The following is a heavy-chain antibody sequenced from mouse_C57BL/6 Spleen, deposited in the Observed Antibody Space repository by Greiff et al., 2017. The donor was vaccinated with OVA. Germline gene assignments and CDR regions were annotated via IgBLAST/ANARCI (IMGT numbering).Heavy chain of an antibody. CDR3: ARRGVYYGSSRYYAMDY. J-gene: IGHJ4*01. CDR1: GYTFTDYN. Sequence: VQLQQSGPELVKPGASVKIPCKASGYTFTDYNMDWVKQSHGKSLEWIGDINPNNGGTIYNQKFKGKATLTVDKSSSTAYMELRSLTSEDTAVYYCARRGVYYGSSRYYAMDYWGQGTSVTVSS. V-gene: IGHV1-18*01. D-gene: IGHD1-1*01. CDR2: INPNNGGT.